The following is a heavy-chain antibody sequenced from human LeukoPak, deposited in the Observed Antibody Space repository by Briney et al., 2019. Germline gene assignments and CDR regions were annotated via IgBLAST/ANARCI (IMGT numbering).Heavy chain of an antibody. CDR2: ISGSGGST. CDR3: VNEQQLTFDY. Sequence: GGSLRLSCAASGFTFNSYAMGWVRQAPGKGLEWVSSISGSGGSTYYADSVKGRFTISRDNSKNTLYLQMNSLRAEDTAVYYCVNEQQLTFDYWGQGTLVTVSS. J-gene: IGHJ4*02. CDR1: GFTFNSYA. V-gene: IGHV3-23*01. D-gene: IGHD6-13*01.